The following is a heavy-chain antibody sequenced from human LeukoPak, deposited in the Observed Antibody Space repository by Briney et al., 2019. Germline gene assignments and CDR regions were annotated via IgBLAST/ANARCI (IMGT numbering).Heavy chain of an antibody. V-gene: IGHV4-59*08. J-gene: IGHJ4*02. CDR3: ARHRDYGTGWYGFDY. CDR1: GGSINNYY. D-gene: IGHD6-19*01. CDR2: VYYRGST. Sequence: SETLSLTCTVSGGSINNYYWSWIRQPPGKGLEWIAYVYYRGSTNYNPSLKSRVTISVDTSKNQFSLMLRSVTAADTAVYYCARHRDYGTGWYGFDYWGQGTLVTVSS.